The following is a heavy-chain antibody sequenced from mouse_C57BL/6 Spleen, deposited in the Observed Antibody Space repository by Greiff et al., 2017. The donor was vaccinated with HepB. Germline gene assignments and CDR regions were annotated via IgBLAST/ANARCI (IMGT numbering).Heavy chain of an antibody. CDR1: GFTFSSYA. J-gene: IGHJ4*01. D-gene: IGHD4-1*01. CDR2: ISDGGSYT. V-gene: IGHV5-4*01. Sequence: EVKLMESGGGLVKPGGSLKLSCAASGFTFSSYAMSWVRQTPEKRLEWVATISDGGSYTYYPDNVKGRFTISRDNAKNNLYLQMSHLKSEDTAMYYCAREEGTGTRGNAMDYWGQGTSVTVSS. CDR3: AREEGTGTRGNAMDY.